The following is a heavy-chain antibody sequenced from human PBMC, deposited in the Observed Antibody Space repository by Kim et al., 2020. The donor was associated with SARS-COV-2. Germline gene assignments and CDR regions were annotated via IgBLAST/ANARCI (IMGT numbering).Heavy chain of an antibody. J-gene: IGHJ5*02. D-gene: IGHD3-16*02. CDR1: GFTFSSYS. CDR2: ITSSSSFI. V-gene: IGHV3-21*01. CDR3: ARDDYVWGSYRFARINWFDP. Sequence: GGSLRLSCAASGFTFSSYSMNWVRQAPGKGQEWVSYITSSSSFIYYADSVKGRFTISRDNAKNSLYLQMNSLRAEDTAVYYCARDDYVWGSYRFARINWFDPWGQGTLVTVSS.